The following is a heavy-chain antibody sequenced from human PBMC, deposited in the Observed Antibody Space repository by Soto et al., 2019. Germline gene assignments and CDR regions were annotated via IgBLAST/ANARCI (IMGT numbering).Heavy chain of an antibody. CDR1: RGTFSSYA. V-gene: IGHV1-69*12. CDR2: IIPIFGTA. CDR3: ARVPYCTNGVCYTNYYYYGMDV. Sequence: QVQLVQSGAEVKKPGSSVKVSCKASRGTFSSYAISWVRQAPGQGLEWMGGIIPIFGTANYAQKFQGRVTITADESTSTAYMELSSLRSEDTAVYYCARVPYCTNGVCYTNYYYYGMDVWGQGTTVTVSS. D-gene: IGHD2-8*01. J-gene: IGHJ6*02.